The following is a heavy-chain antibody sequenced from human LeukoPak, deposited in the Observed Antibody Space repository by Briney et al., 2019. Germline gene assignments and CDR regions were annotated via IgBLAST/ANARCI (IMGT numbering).Heavy chain of an antibody. J-gene: IGHJ4*02. Sequence: SETLSLTCTVSGGSISSYSWNWIRQPAGKGLEWIGRIYTSGSTNYNPSLESRVTMSVDTSKNQFSLKLSSVTAADTAIYYCARASSGSYYYFDYWGQGTLVTVSS. CDR1: GGSISSYS. V-gene: IGHV4-4*07. CDR2: IYTSGST. D-gene: IGHD3-22*01. CDR3: ARASSGSYYYFDY.